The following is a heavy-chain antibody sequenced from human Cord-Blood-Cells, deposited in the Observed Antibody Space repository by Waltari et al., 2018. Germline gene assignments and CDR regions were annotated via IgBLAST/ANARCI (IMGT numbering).Heavy chain of an antibody. CDR2: INPNSGGT. D-gene: IGHD1-26*01. CDR3: ARGLVGDDAFDI. CDR1: GYTFTGYY. V-gene: IGHV1-2*02. J-gene: IGHJ3*02. Sequence: QVQLVQTGAEVQKPGASVKVSCKPSGYTFTGYYMHWVRQVPRQGLEWMGWINPNSGGTNYTQKFQGRVTMTRDTSISTAYMELSRLRSDDTAVYYCARGLVGDDAFDIWGQGTMVTVSS.